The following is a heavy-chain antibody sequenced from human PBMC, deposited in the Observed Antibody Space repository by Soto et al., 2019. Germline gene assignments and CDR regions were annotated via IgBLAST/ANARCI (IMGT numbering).Heavy chain of an antibody. CDR3: AAVSGTTVKAGAFDI. V-gene: IGHV1-58*02. CDR2: IVVGSGNT. Sequence: GASVKVSCKASGYTFTNYGISWVRQARGQRLEWIGWIVVGSGNTNYAQKFQERVTITRDMSTSTAYMGLSSLRSEDTAVYYCAAVSGTTVKAGAFDIWGQGTMVTVS. D-gene: IGHD4-17*01. CDR1: GYTFTNYG. J-gene: IGHJ3*02.